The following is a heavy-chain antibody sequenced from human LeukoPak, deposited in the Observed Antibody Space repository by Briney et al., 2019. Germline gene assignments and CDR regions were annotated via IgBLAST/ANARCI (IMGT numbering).Heavy chain of an antibody. CDR1: GGSISSGGYY. Sequence: SQTLSLTCTVSGGSISSGGYYWSWIRQHPGKGLEWIGYIYYSGSTYYNPSLKSRVTISVDTSKNQFSLKLSSVTAADTAVYHYARVPGHNYYYYYMDVWGKGTTVTVSS. CDR3: ARVPGHNYYYYYMDV. CDR2: IYYSGST. V-gene: IGHV4-31*03. J-gene: IGHJ6*03.